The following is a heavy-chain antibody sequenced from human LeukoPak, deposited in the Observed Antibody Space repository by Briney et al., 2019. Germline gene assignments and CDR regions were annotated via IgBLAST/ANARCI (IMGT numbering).Heavy chain of an antibody. J-gene: IGHJ5*02. CDR3: ARGGAGMAAMGNHGSINWFDP. CDR2: TYYRSKWYN. V-gene: IGHV6-1*01. Sequence: SQTLSLTCAISGDSVSSNSAAWNWIRQSPSRGLEWLGRTYYRSKWYNDYAVSVKSRITVNPDTSKNQFSLQLNSVTPEDTAVYYCARGGAGMAAMGNHGSINWFDPWGQGTLVTVSS. CDR1: GDSVSSNSAA. D-gene: IGHD5-18*01.